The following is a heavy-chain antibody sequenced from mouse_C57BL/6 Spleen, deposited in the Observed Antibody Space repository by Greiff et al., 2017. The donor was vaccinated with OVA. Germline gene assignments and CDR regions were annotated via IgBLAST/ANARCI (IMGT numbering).Heavy chain of an antibody. CDR2: ISSGGSYT. CDR1: GFTFSSYG. CDR3: ASPGSSLSYWYCDV. V-gene: IGHV5-6*01. D-gene: IGHD1-1*01. Sequence: EVQLVESGGDLVKPGGSLKLSCAASGFTFSSYGMSWVRQTPDKRLEWVATISSGGSYTYYPDSVKGRFTISRDNAKNTLYLQMSSLKSEDTAMYYCASPGSSLSYWYCDVWGTGTTVTVSS. J-gene: IGHJ1*03.